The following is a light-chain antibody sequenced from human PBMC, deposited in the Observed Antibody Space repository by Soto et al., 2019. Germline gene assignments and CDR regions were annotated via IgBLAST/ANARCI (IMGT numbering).Light chain of an antibody. CDR1: SSDVGGYNY. Sequence: QSVLTQPASVSGSPGQTITIPCTGTSSDVGGYNYVSWYQQHPGKAPKLMIYEVSSRPSGVSNRFSGSKSANTASLTISGLQTEDEADYFCSSYTSSSTRVFGGGTKLTVL. CDR2: EVS. V-gene: IGLV2-14*01. J-gene: IGLJ3*02. CDR3: SSYTSSSTRV.